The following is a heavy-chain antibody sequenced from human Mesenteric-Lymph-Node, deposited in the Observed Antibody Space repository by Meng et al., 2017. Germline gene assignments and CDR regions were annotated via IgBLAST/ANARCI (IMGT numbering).Heavy chain of an antibody. CDR1: GYTFTGYY. Sequence: QVHVVQAGAEVKKPGASVKVSCKASGYTFTGYYMHWVRQAPGQGLEWMGWINPNSGGTNYAQKFQGRVTMTRDTSISTAYMELSRLRSDDTAVYYCAREGTYYYGSGSYYNWFDPWGQGTLVTVSS. CDR3: AREGTYYYGSGSYYNWFDP. D-gene: IGHD3-10*01. V-gene: IGHV1-2*02. CDR2: INPNSGGT. J-gene: IGHJ5*02.